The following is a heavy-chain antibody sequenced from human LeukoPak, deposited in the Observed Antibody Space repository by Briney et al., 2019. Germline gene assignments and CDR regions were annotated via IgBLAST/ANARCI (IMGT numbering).Heavy chain of an antibody. Sequence: SVKVSSRTSGDTLSRYAISWVRQAPGQGGEWMGGIIPIFGTANYAQKFQGRVTITTDESTSTAYMGMSRLRAEDTAVYYCARAPGNNWGYDYWGQGTLVTVSS. D-gene: IGHD7-27*01. V-gene: IGHV1-69*05. J-gene: IGHJ4*02. CDR3: ARAPGNNWGYDY. CDR2: IIPIFGTA. CDR1: GDTLSRYA.